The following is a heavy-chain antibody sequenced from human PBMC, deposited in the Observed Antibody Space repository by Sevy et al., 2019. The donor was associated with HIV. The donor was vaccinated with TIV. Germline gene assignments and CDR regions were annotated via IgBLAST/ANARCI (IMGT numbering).Heavy chain of an antibody. CDR1: GFTFSDDY. D-gene: IGHD2-15*01. J-gene: IGHJ5*02. CDR3: AKSGRSGGTCAYS. Sequence: SLRLSCAASGFTFSDDYMSWIRQAPGKGLEWVSHISSSGSSIYYADSVKGRFTISRDNAKNSLYLQMNSLRAEDTAVYYCAKSGRSGGTCAYSWGQGTLVTVSS. V-gene: IGHV3-11*01. CDR2: ISSSGSSI.